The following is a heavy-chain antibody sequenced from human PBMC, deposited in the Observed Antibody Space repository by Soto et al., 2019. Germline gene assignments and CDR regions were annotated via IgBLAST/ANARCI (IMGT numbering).Heavy chain of an antibody. J-gene: IGHJ6*02. CDR2: ISYDGSNK. CDR3: ARDKRGGAAAGTGYYGMDV. D-gene: IGHD6-13*01. CDR1: GFTFSSYA. Sequence: QVQLVESGGGVVQPGRSLRLSCAASGFTFSSYAMHWVRQAPGKGLEWVAVISYDGSNKYYADSVKGRFTISRDNSKNTLYLQMNSLGAEDTAVYYCARDKRGGAAAGTGYYGMDVWGQGITVTVSS. V-gene: IGHV3-30-3*01.